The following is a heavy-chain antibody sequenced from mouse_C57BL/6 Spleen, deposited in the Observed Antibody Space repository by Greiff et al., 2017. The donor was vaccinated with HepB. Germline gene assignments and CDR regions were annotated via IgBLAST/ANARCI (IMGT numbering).Heavy chain of an antibody. CDR1: GYTFTDHT. V-gene: IGHV1-78*01. D-gene: IGHD1-1*01. CDR3: ARTLYYYGSSYYFDY. Sequence: VQLQQSDAELVKPGASVKISCKVSGYTFTDHTIHWMKQRPEQGLEWIGYIYPRDGSTKYNEKFKGKATLTADKSSSTAYMQLNSLTSEDSAVYFCARTLYYYGSSYYFDYWGQGTTLTVSS. J-gene: IGHJ2*01. CDR2: IYPRDGST.